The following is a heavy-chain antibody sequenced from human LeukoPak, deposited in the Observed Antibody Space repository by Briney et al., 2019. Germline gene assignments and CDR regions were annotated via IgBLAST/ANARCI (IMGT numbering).Heavy chain of an antibody. D-gene: IGHD5-24*01. Sequence: SETLSLTCAVYGGSFSGYYWSWIRQPPGKGLEWIGEINHSGSTNYNPSLKSRVTISVDTSKNQFSLKLSSVTAADTAVYYCARYRWQYYFDYWGQGTLVTVSS. CDR2: INHSGST. V-gene: IGHV4-34*01. CDR3: ARYRWQYYFDY. J-gene: IGHJ4*02. CDR1: GGSFSGYY.